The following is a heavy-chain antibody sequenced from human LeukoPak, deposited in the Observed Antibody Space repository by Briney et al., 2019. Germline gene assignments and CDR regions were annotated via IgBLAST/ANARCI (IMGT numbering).Heavy chain of an antibody. CDR2: IREGGRKA. V-gene: IGHV3-7*01. CDR1: GFTFSDYW. CDR3: ARDQVGGHYQF. Sequence: PGGSLRLSCAASGFTFSDYWMTWVRQAPGKGPEWVANIREGGRKAYYVDSVMGRFTISRDNVKNSLYLQMNYLRAEDTAVYYCARDQVGGHYQFWGQGALVAVSS. J-gene: IGHJ4*02. D-gene: IGHD2-21*02.